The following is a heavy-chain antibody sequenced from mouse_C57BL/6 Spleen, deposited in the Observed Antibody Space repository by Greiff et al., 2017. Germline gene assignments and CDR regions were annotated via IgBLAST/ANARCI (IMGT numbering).Heavy chain of an antibody. CDR2: INPGSGGT. CDR3: ARSGYIATVVVHFDY. V-gene: IGHV1-54*01. J-gene: IGHJ2*01. CDR1: GYAFTNYL. D-gene: IGHD1-1*01. Sequence: QVQLQQSGAELVRPGTSVKVSCKASGYAFTNYLIEWVKQRPGQGLEWIGVINPGSGGTNYNEKFKGKATLTADKSSSTAYMQLSSLTSEDSAVYFCARSGYIATVVVHFDYWGQGTTLTVSS.